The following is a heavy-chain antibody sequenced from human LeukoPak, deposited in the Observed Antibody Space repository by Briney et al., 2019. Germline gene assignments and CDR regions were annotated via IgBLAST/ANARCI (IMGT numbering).Heavy chain of an antibody. CDR2: ITTSSQV. J-gene: IGHJ4*02. CDR3: ASIWSGSLDY. D-gene: IGHD3-3*01. V-gene: IGHV3-21*01. CDR1: GLTFTRYS. Sequence: GGSLRLSCGASGLTFTRYSMNWVRQAPGKGLEWVSYITTSSQVYYADSVKGRFSISRDNAKNSLYLQMDSLRAEDTAVYYCASIWSGSLDYWGQGTLVTVSS.